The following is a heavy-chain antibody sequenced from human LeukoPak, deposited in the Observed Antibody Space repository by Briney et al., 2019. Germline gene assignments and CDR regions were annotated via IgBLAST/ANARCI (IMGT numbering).Heavy chain of an antibody. CDR2: IYTSGST. CDR1: GGSISSYF. D-gene: IGHD3-10*01. Sequence: SETLSLTCTVSGGSISSYFWSCIRQPAGKGLEWIGRIYTSGSTNYNPSLKSRVTISVDKSKNQFSLKLSSVTAADTAVYYCARGRISSNYSPDWFDPWGQGTLVTVSS. J-gene: IGHJ5*02. V-gene: IGHV4-4*07. CDR3: ARGRISSNYSPDWFDP.